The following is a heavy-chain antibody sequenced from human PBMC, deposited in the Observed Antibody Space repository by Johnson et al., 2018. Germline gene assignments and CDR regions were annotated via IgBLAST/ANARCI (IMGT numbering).Heavy chain of an antibody. CDR3: AGDRGDCSGGGGWGYFQH. V-gene: IGHV3-33*08. D-gene: IGHD2-15*01. CDR1: GFTFSRYG. Sequence: QVQLVESGGGVVQPGRSLRLSCAASGFTFSRYGMNWVRQTPGKGLEWVAVILSDGSKKYYADSVKGRFTVSRDNSKNTLYLQMNSLRAEDTAIYYCAGDRGDCSGGGGWGYFQHWGQGTLVTVSS. J-gene: IGHJ1*01. CDR2: ILSDGSKK.